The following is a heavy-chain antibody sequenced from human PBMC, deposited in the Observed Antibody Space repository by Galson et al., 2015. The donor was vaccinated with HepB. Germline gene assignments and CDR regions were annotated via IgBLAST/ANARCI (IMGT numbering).Heavy chain of an antibody. Sequence: SVKVSCKASGYTFTSYGISWVRQAPGQGLEWMGWISAYNGNTNYAQKLQGRVTMTTDTSTSTAYMELRSLRSDDTAVYYCARDSGSYLRYLYPPLDYWGQGTLVTVSS. V-gene: IGHV1-18*01. CDR1: GYTFTSYG. CDR3: ARDSGSYLRYLYPPLDY. CDR2: ISAYNGNT. J-gene: IGHJ4*02. D-gene: IGHD3-10*01.